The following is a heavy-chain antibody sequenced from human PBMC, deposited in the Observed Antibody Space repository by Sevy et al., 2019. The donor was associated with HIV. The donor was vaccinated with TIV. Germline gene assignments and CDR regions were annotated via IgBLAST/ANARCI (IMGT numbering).Heavy chain of an antibody. J-gene: IGHJ5*02. Sequence: SETLSLTCAVYGGSFSGYYWSWIRQPPGKGLEWIGEINHSGSTNYNPSLKSRVTISVDTSKNQFSLKLSSGTAADTAVYYCARVGSSGWLNWFDPWGQGTLVTVSS. CDR2: INHSGST. CDR1: GGSFSGYY. D-gene: IGHD6-19*01. V-gene: IGHV4-34*01. CDR3: ARVGSSGWLNWFDP.